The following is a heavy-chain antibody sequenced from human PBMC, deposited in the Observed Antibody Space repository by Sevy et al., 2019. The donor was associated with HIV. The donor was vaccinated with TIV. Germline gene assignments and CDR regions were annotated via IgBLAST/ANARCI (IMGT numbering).Heavy chain of an antibody. CDR3: TTDPAPCSDTSTYNFLGPDAY. V-gene: IGHV3-15*07. Sequence: GGSLRLSCAASGVSFSNAWMNWVRQAPGKGLEWVGHIKCTIDGGPTPRYAAPVSDRFTISKDYSSDTWYVHLQMNSLRTDDTAVYYCTTDPAPCSDTSTYNFLGPDAYWGQGTLVTVSS. D-gene: IGHD1-20*01. CDR1: GVSFSNAW. CDR2: IKCTIDGGPTP. J-gene: IGHJ4*02.